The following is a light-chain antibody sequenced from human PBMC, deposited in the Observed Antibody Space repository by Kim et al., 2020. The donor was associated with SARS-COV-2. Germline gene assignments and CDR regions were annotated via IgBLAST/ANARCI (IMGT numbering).Light chain of an antibody. CDR1: ESVSSNN. CDR3: QQYGRSWT. V-gene: IGKV3-20*01. CDR2: GAS. J-gene: IGKJ1*01. Sequence: ETVLTQSPGTLSLSPGERATLSCRASESVSSNNLAWYQQKPGQAPRLLIYGASSRATDIPERFSGSGSGTDFTLTISRLEPEDFAVFYCQQYGRSWTFGQGTKVDIK.